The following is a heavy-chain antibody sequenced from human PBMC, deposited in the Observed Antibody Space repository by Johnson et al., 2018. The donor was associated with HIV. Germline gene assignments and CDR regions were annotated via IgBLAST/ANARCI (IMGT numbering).Heavy chain of an antibody. CDR1: GFTFSSYG. J-gene: IGHJ3*02. Sequence: QVQLVESGGGVVQPGGSLRLSCAASGFTFSSYGMHWVRQAPGKGLEWVAFIRYDGSNKYYADSVKCRFTISRDNYKNTLYLQMNSLRAEDTAVYYCAKAFEYSSSSMAFDIWGQGTMVTVSS. CDR3: AKAFEYSSSSMAFDI. D-gene: IGHD6-6*01. V-gene: IGHV3-30*02. CDR2: IRYDGSNK.